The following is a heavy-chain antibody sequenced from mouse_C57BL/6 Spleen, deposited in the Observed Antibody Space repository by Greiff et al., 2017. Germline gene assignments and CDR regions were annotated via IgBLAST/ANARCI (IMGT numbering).Heavy chain of an antibody. D-gene: IGHD2-3*01. CDR1: GFTFSSYA. J-gene: IGHJ4*01. Sequence: EVQVVESGGGLVKPGGSLKLSCAASGFTFSSYAMSWVRQTPEKRLEWVATISDGGSYTYYPDNVKGRFTISRDNAKNNLYLQMSHLKSEDTAMYYCARDGGLLRYYAMDYWGQGTSVTVAS. CDR2: ISDGGSYT. CDR3: ARDGGLLRYYAMDY. V-gene: IGHV5-4*01.